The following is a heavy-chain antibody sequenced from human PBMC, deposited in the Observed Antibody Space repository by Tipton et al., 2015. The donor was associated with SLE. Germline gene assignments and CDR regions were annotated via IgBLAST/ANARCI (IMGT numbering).Heavy chain of an antibody. D-gene: IGHD3-10*01. CDR1: GGSITSHY. Sequence: TLSLTCTVSGGSITSHYWSWVRQPPGKGLEWIGYIYYTGSTNYNPSLKSRVTISVDTSKSQFSLKLSSVTAADTAVYYCARDRGGDYFDYWGQGNLVTVSS. CDR3: ARDRGGDYFDY. V-gene: IGHV4-59*11. CDR2: IYYTGST. J-gene: IGHJ4*02.